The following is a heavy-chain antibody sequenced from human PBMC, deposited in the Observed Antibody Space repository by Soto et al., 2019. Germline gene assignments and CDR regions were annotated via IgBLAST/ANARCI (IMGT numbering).Heavy chain of an antibody. CDR1: GGSISSYY. Sequence: QVQLQESGPGLVKPSETLSLTCTVSGGSISSYYWSWIRQAPGKGLEWIGYIYYSGSSNYNTSLKSRVSISVDTSKNQFSRKRSSVTAADTAVYYCARSRYSGYDHVDYWGQGTLVTVSS. J-gene: IGHJ4*02. D-gene: IGHD5-12*01. V-gene: IGHV4-59*01. CDR2: IYYSGSS. CDR3: ARSRYSGYDHVDY.